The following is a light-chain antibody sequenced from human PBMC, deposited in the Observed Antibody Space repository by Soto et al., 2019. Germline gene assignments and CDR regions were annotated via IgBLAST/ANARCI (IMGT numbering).Light chain of an antibody. V-gene: IGLV2-14*01. CDR3: SSYTSSTAYV. J-gene: IGLJ1*01. CDR1: SSDVGGYNY. Sequence: QSALTQPASVSGSPGQSITISCSGTSSDVGGYNYVSWYQQHPGKAPKLMIYGVSNRPSGVSDRFSGAKSGNAASLTISGLQADDEADYYCSSYTSSTAYVLGTGTKVTVL. CDR2: GVS.